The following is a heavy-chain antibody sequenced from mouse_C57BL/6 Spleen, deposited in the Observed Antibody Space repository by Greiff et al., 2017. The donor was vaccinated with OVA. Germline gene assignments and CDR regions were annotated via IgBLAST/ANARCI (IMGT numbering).Heavy chain of an antibody. CDR3: ARFTTGVADGFAD. J-gene: IGHJ3*01. CDR1: GYTFTDYY. CDR2: INPYNGGT. Sequence: VQLKQSGPVLVKPGASVKMSCKASGYTFTDYYMNWVKQSHGKSLEWIGVINPYNGGTSYNQKFKGKATLTVDKSSSTAYLELNSLTSEDSAVYYCARFTTGVADGFADWGQGTLVTVSA. D-gene: IGHD1-1*01. V-gene: IGHV1-19*01.